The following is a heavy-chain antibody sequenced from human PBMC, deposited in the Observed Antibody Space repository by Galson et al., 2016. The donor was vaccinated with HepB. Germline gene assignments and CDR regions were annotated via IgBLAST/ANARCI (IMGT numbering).Heavy chain of an antibody. J-gene: IGHJ6*03. CDR1: GFTFSNYA. V-gene: IGHV3-33*01. D-gene: IGHD6-6*01. CDR3: ARGGGGSSSFRRQWYYMDV. Sequence: SLRLSCAASGFTFSNYAMHWVRQAPGKGLEWVAVIWFDGSNTYQGDSVKGRFTISRDNSKNTLYLQMSRVRAEDTALYYCARGGGGSSSFRRQWYYMDVWGKGTMVTVSS. CDR2: IWFDGSNT.